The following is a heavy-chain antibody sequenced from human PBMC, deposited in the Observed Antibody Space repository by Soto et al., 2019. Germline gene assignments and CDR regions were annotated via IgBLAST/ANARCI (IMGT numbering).Heavy chain of an antibody. V-gene: IGHV3-53*02. CDR3: ARATGPFDY. D-gene: IGHD4-4*01. CDR1: GFTVSAHY. CDR2: IYSSGST. Sequence: EVQLVETGGGLMHPGGSLRLSCAASGFTVSAHYMSWVRQAPGKGLEWVSDIYSSGSTYYADSVKGRFTISRDNSKNTLYLQLNSLRAEDTSVYYGARATGPFDYWGQGTLVTVSS. J-gene: IGHJ4*02.